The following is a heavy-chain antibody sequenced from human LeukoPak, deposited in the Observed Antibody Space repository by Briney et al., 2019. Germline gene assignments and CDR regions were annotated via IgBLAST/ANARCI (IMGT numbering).Heavy chain of an antibody. CDR3: AKSHLPNAYSGTYYRDY. CDR1: GFTFSYYG. V-gene: IGHV3-30*02. CDR2: IRYDESKK. J-gene: IGHJ4*02. Sequence: GGSLRLSCAASGFTFSYYGMHWVRQAPGKGLEWVAFIRYDESKKFYGDSVKGRFTISRDNSKNTLYLQMNSLRTEDTAVYYCAKSHLPNAYSGTYYRDYWGQGTLVTVSS. D-gene: IGHD1-26*01.